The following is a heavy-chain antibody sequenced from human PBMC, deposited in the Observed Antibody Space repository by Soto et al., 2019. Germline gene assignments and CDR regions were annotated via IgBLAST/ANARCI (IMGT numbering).Heavy chain of an antibody. Sequence: QVQLVQSGAEVKKPGSSVKVSCKASGGTFSNYGISWVRQAPGQGLEWMGGIIPLFAKTDYAQKFQARVTITADESTITAYMELGSLRSEDTAVYYCARDRLRRTTWIRPYGLDVWGQGTTVTVSS. CDR1: GGTFSNYG. CDR2: IIPLFAKT. V-gene: IGHV1-69*12. CDR3: ARDRLRRTTWIRPYGLDV. D-gene: IGHD4-17*01. J-gene: IGHJ6*02.